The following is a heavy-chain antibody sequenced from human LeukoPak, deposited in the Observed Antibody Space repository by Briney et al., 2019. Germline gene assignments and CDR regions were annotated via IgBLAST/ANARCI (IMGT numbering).Heavy chain of an antibody. CDR2: ISYDGSNK. CDR1: GFTFSHYG. V-gene: IGHV3-30*03. J-gene: IGHJ5*02. D-gene: IGHD1-14*01. CDR3: ARDLGINWFDP. Sequence: GRSLRLSCAASGFTFSHYGVHWVRQAPGKGLEWVAVISYDGSNKYYADSVKGRFTISRDNSKNTVFLQMNSLRAEDTAVYYCARDLGINWFDPWGQGTLVTVSS.